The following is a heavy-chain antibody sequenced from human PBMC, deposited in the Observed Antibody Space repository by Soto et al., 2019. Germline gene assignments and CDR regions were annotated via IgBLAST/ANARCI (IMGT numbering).Heavy chain of an antibody. CDR3: ARDLWGYCGTDCYPLDV. D-gene: IGHD2-21*02. Sequence: QVQLQESGPGLVKPSETLSLTCTVSGGTISRYYWSWIRQPPGKGLEWIGYMYNTGSTVYNPSFKSRVTISVDTSKNXXSLKLNSVTAADTAVYYCARDLWGYCGTDCYPLDVWGQGTTVTVSS. CDR1: GGTISRYY. V-gene: IGHV4-59*01. CDR2: MYNTGST. J-gene: IGHJ6*02.